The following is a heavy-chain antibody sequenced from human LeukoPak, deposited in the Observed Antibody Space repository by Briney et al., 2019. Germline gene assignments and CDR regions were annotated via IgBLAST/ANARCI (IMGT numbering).Heavy chain of an antibody. Sequence: PRASVKVSCKASGYTFTSYSISWVRQAPGQGLEWMGWISAYNGNTNYAQKLQGRVTMTTDTSTSTAYMELRSLRSDDTAVYYCAREKRGYSGYDFGVDYWGQGTLVTVSS. CDR1: GYTFTSYS. CDR3: AREKRGYSGYDFGVDY. CDR2: ISAYNGNT. D-gene: IGHD5-12*01. V-gene: IGHV1-18*01. J-gene: IGHJ4*02.